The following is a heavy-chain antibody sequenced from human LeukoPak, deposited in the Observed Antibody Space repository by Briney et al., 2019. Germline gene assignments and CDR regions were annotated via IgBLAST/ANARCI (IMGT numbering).Heavy chain of an antibody. J-gene: IGHJ4*02. Sequence: GRSLRLSCAASGFTFSSYAMHWVRQAPGKGLEWVAVISYDGSNKYYADSVKGRFTISRDNSKNTLYLQMNSLRAEDTAVYYCARDMSNEFGADGYDYWGQGTLVTVSS. CDR3: ARDMSNEFGADGYDY. V-gene: IGHV3-30*04. CDR1: GFTFSSYA. D-gene: IGHD3-16*01. CDR2: ISYDGSNK.